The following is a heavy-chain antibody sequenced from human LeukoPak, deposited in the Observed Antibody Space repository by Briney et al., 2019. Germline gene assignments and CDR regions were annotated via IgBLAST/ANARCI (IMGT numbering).Heavy chain of an antibody. CDR1: GFTYNSHA. Sequence: GGSLRLSCVASGFTYNSHAMSWVRQTPGKGLEWVSGISANGANTCYTDSVRGRFTISRDNSKNTVYLQMSSLSAEDTAIYYCAKDQGFSYYYLDYWGQGILVTVSS. J-gene: IGHJ4*02. CDR3: AKDQGFSYYYLDY. CDR2: ISANGANT. D-gene: IGHD5-18*01. V-gene: IGHV3-23*01.